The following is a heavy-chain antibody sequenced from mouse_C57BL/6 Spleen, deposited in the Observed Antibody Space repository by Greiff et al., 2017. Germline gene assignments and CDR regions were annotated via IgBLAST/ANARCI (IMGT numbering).Heavy chain of an antibody. D-gene: IGHD1-1*01. CDR2: FYPGSGSR. CDR3: ARHEGMVRSSFFAY. CDR1: GYTFTEYT. J-gene: IGHJ3*01. V-gene: IGHV1-62-2*01. Sequence: QVQLKQSGAELVKPGASVKLSCKASGYTFTEYTIHWVKQRSGQGLEWIGWFYPGSGSRNYNEKFEDKATLTADKYSSTGYMELSRLTSEDSAVYFCARHEGMVRSSFFAYWGQGTLVTVSA.